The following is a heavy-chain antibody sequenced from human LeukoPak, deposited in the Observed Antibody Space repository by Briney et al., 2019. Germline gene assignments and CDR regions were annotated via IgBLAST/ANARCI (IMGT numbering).Heavy chain of an antibody. V-gene: IGHV3-23*01. CDR1: GFTFSSYW. Sequence: PGGSLRLSCAASGFTFSSYWMSWVRQAPGKGLEWVSAISGSGGSTYYADSVKGRFTISRDNSKNTLYLQMNSLRAEDTAVYYCAKDLRARVVPAVTIDYWGQGTLVTVSS. CDR2: ISGSGGST. J-gene: IGHJ4*02. D-gene: IGHD2-2*01. CDR3: AKDLRARVVPAVTIDY.